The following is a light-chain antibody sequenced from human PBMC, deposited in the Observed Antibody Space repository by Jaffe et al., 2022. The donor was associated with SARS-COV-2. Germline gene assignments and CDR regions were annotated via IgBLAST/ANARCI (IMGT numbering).Light chain of an antibody. Sequence: SYELTQPPSVSVSPGQTARITCSGDALPKQYTYWYQQKPGQAPVLVIYKDSERPSGIPERFSGSSSGTTVTLTISGIQAEDEADYYCQSADNSATYVVFGGGTKLTVL. V-gene: IGLV3-25*03. CDR2: KDS. J-gene: IGLJ2*01. CDR1: ALPKQY. CDR3: QSADNSATYVV.